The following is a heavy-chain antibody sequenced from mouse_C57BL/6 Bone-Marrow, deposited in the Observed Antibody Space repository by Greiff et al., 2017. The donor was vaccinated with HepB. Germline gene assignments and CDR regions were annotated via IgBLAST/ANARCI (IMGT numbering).Heavy chain of an antibody. J-gene: IGHJ2*01. Sequence: VQLQQSGPELVKPGASVKISCKASGYSFTSYYIHWVKQRPGQGLEWIGWIYPGSGNTKYNEKFKGKATLTADTSSSTAYMQLSSLTSEDSAVYYCARDIGRTSDYWGQGTTLTVSS. CDR1: GYSFTSYY. CDR2: IYPGSGNT. CDR3: ARDIGRTSDY. V-gene: IGHV1-66*01. D-gene: IGHD6-1*01.